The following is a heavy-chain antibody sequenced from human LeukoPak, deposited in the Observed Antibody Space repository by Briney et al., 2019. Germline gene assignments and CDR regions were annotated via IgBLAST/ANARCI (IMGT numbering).Heavy chain of an antibody. J-gene: IGHJ4*02. CDR2: INTGNGNT. CDR1: GYTFTTYA. Sequence: ASVKVSCKASGYTFTTYAMHWVRQAPGHRLEWMGWINTGNGNTRYSQEFQGRVTITRDTSASTAYMELSSLRSEDMAVYYCARGRFLEWLLYELDYWGQGTLVTVSS. V-gene: IGHV1-3*03. D-gene: IGHD3-3*01. CDR3: ARGRFLEWLLYELDY.